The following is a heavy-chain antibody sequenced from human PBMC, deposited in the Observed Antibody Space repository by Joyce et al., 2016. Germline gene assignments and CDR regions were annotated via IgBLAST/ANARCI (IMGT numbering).Heavy chain of an antibody. Sequence: EVQLVESGGGLVQPGGSLRLSCAASGIIFSNKEMNWVRQAPGKGLEWVSSINSDDSSIHYADSVRGRFTISRDNARNSLYLEMNSLRVEDTAIYYCTTPSCANWGQGSLVTVSS. V-gene: IGHV3-48*03. J-gene: IGHJ4*02. CDR3: TTPSCAN. CDR1: GIIFSNKE. D-gene: IGHD2-2*01. CDR2: INSDDSSI.